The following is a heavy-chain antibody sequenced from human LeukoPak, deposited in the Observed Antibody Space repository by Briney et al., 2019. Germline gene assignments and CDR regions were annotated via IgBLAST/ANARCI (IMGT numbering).Heavy chain of an antibody. D-gene: IGHD2-2*01. Sequence: SETLSLTCTVSGGSISNYYWSWIRQPAGKGLEWLGRIYTSGSTNYNPSLNSRVIISVDKSKNQFSLKLSSVTAADTAVYYCARMEYCSSTSCPDAFDIWGQGTMVTVSS. V-gene: IGHV4-4*07. CDR2: IYTSGST. J-gene: IGHJ3*02. CDR3: ARMEYCSSTSCPDAFDI. CDR1: GGSISNYY.